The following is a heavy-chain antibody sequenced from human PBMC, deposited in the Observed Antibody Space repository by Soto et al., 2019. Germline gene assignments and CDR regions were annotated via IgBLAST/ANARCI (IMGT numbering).Heavy chain of an antibody. Sequence: GGSLRLSCASSGFTFSSYSMNWFRQAPGKGLEWVSSISSSSSYIYYADSVKGRFTISRDNAKNSLYLQMNSLRVEDTAVYYCARLGAIAAAGTPDYWGKGTLVTVYS. V-gene: IGHV3-21*04. CDR3: ARLGAIAAAGTPDY. CDR2: ISSSSSYI. D-gene: IGHD6-13*01. J-gene: IGHJ4*02. CDR1: GFTFSSYS.